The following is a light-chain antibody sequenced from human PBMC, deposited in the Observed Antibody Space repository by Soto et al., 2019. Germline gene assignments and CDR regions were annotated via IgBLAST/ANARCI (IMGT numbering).Light chain of an antibody. Sequence: EIVLTQSPGTLSLSPGDRATLSCRASQSVISSTYLAWYQQKPGQAPRLLIYGASNRATGIPDRFSGSGSGTDFTLTISRLGPEDFAVYYCQQYGSSLFTFGPGTKVDIK. J-gene: IGKJ3*01. V-gene: IGKV3-20*01. CDR3: QQYGSSLFT. CDR2: GAS. CDR1: QSVISSTY.